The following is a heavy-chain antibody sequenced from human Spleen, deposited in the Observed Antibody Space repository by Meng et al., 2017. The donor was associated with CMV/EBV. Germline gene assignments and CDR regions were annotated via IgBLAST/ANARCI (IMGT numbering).Heavy chain of an antibody. J-gene: IGHJ5*02. V-gene: IGHV3-30*02. CDR3: ARDSLSAATP. Sequence: GESLKISCAASGFTFSSYGMHWVRQAPGKGLEWVAFIRYDGSNKYYADSVKGRFTISRDNSKNTLYLQMNSLRAEDTAVYYCARDSLSAATPWGQGTLVTVSS. D-gene: IGHD2-15*01. CDR2: IRYDGSNK. CDR1: GFTFSSYG.